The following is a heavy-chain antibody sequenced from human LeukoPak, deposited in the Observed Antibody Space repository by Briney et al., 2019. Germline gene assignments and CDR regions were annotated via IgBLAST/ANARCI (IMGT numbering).Heavy chain of an antibody. CDR1: GASISTYY. CDR2: IYYSGST. CDR3: ARGFHSVYPAHFDF. Sequence: PSETLSLTCTVSGASISTYYWSWIRQPPGKGLEWIAYIYYSGSTNYNPSLKSRVTISVDTSKNQFSLHLSSVTAADAAVYYCARGFHSVYPAHFDFWGQGTLVTASS. V-gene: IGHV4-59*01. D-gene: IGHD2-15*01. J-gene: IGHJ4*02.